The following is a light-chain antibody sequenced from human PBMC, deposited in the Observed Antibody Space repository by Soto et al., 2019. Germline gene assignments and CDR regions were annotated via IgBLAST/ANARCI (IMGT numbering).Light chain of an antibody. CDR2: DNN. V-gene: IGLV1-51*01. CDR3: GTWDSSLSAGGV. J-gene: IGLJ1*01. Sequence: VLTQPPSVSAAPGQKVTISCSGCSSNIGNNYVSWYQQLPGTAPKLLIYDNNKRPSGIPDRFSGSKSGTSATLGITGLQTGDEADYYCGTWDSSLSAGGVFGTGTKVTVL. CDR1: SSNIGNNY.